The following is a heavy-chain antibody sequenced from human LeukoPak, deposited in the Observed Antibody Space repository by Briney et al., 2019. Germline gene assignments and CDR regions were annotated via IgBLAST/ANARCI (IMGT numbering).Heavy chain of an antibody. CDR3: AGGDSYYFFDY. J-gene: IGHJ4*02. CDR2: ISYSGST. CDR1: GGSISFYY. D-gene: IGHD2-21*01. V-gene: IGHV4-59*01. Sequence: SETLSLTCTVSGGSISFYYWGWIRQPPGEGLEWIGYISYSGSTNYNPSLKSRVTISVDTSKNQFSLKLSSVTAADTAVYYCAGGDSYYFFDYWGQGTLVTVSS.